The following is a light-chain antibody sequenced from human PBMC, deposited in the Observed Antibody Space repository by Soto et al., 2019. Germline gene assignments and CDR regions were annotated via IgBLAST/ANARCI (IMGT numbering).Light chain of an antibody. Sequence: QSALTQPASVSGSPGQSITISCTGTTSDIGAYNYVSWYQHHPGKAPKLLIYDVTDRPSGVSDRFSGSKSGNTASLTISGPLAEDEADYFCSSYTTINTVVVFGGGTKLTVL. V-gene: IGLV2-14*03. CDR1: TSDIGAYNY. CDR2: DVT. J-gene: IGLJ2*01. CDR3: SSYTTINTVVV.